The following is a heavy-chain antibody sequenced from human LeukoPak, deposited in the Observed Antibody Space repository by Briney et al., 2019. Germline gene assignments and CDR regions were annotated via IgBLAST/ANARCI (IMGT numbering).Heavy chain of an antibody. V-gene: IGHV1-69*01. Sequence: GSSVKVSCKASGGTFSSYAISWVRQAPGQGLEWMGGIIPILGTANYAQKFQGRVTITADESTSTAYMELSSLRSEDTAVYYCASLSGSYFATPRGSGMDVWGQGTTVTVSS. D-gene: IGHD1-26*01. CDR2: IIPILGTA. CDR3: ASLSGSYFATPRGSGMDV. CDR1: GGTFSSYA. J-gene: IGHJ6*02.